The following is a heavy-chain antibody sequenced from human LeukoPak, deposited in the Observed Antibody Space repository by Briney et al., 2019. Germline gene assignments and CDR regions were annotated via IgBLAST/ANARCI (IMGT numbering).Heavy chain of an antibody. Sequence: GGSLRLSCAASGFTFSSYWMSWVRQAPGKGLEWVANIKQDGSEKYYADSVKGRFTISRDNAKNSLYLQMNSLRAEDTAVYYCAREVGGQWLVFDYWGQGTLVTVSS. D-gene: IGHD6-19*01. CDR3: AREVGGQWLVFDY. J-gene: IGHJ4*02. CDR2: IKQDGSEK. V-gene: IGHV3-7*03. CDR1: GFTFSSYW.